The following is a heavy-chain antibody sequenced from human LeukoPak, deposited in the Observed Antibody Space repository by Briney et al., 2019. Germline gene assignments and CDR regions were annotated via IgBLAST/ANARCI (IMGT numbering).Heavy chain of an antibody. J-gene: IGHJ4*02. CDR3: ARQVAVAGIHFDY. CDR2: IYYSGST. Sequence: SETLSLTCTVSGGSISSYYWSWIRQPPGKGLEWIGYIYYSGSTNYNPSLKSRVTISVDTSKNQFSLKLSSVTAADTAVYYCARQVAVAGIHFDYWGQGTLVTVSS. D-gene: IGHD6-19*01. CDR1: GGSISSYY. V-gene: IGHV4-59*01.